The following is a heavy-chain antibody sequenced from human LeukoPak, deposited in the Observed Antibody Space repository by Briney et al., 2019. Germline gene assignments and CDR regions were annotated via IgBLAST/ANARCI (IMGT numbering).Heavy chain of an antibody. V-gene: IGHV3-30*02. D-gene: IGHD3-22*01. CDR1: GFTFSSYG. Sequence: PGGSLRLSCAASGFTFSSYGMHWVRQAPGKGLEWVAFIRYDGSSEYYADSVKGRFTISRDNSKNTLYLQMNSLRAEDTAVYYCARDLLGYDSSGYYYKGDAFDIWGQGTMVTVSS. CDR3: ARDLLGYDSSGYYYKGDAFDI. J-gene: IGHJ3*02. CDR2: IRYDGSSE.